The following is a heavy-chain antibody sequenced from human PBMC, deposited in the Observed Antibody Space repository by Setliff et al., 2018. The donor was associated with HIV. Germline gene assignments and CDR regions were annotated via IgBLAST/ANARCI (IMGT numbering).Heavy chain of an antibody. CDR2: ILDSGST. CDR3: ARVPNWGSAPFAYDV. Sequence: SETLSLTCPVSGASISSGGSYWNWIRQLPGKGLEWIGYILDSGSTYYNPSLRGRLIMSIDTSANPFSVELTSVTAADTALYFCARVPNWGSAPFAYDVWGLGTMVTVSS. V-gene: IGHV4-31*03. CDR1: GASISSGGSY. D-gene: IGHD7-27*01. J-gene: IGHJ3*01.